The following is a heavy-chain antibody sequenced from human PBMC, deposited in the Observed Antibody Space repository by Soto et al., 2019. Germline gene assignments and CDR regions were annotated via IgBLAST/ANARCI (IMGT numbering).Heavy chain of an antibody. J-gene: IGHJ4*02. CDR2: IESKTDGGTT. V-gene: IGHV3-15*04. D-gene: IGHD3-9*01. Sequence: EVQLVESAGGLVKPGGSLRLSCAASGFTFSNAWMSWVRQAPGKGLEWVGRIESKTDGGTTDYAAPVKGRFTISRDDSKNTLYLQMNSLKTEDTAVYYCTTGFFDANPDYWGQGTLVTVSS. CDR3: TTGFFDANPDY. CDR1: GFTFSNAW.